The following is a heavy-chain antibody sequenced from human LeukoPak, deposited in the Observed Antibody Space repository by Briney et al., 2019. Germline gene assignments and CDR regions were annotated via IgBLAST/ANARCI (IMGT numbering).Heavy chain of an antibody. CDR2: IRYDGTDK. D-gene: IGHD3-3*01. CDR1: GFTFSSYG. Sequence: GGSLRLSCAASGFTFSSYGMHWVRQAPGKGLEWVAFIRYDGTDKYYADSVKGRFTLSRDNSKNTLYLQMNSLRAEDTAVYYCARSSSLWSGYYLNWFDPWGQGTLVTVSS. CDR3: ARSSSLWSGYYLNWFDP. J-gene: IGHJ5*02. V-gene: IGHV3-30*02.